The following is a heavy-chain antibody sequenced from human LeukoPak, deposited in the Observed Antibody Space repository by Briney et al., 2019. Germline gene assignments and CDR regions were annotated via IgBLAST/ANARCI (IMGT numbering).Heavy chain of an antibody. D-gene: IGHD6-13*01. Sequence: PSQTLSLTCTVSGGSISSGGYYWSWIRQPPGKGLEWIGSTYYSGSAYYNPSLGSRVAISVDTSKNHFSLNLTSVTAADTGVYYCARHPGVAAALFSWGQGILVTVSS. V-gene: IGHV4-39*02. CDR3: ARHPGVAAALFS. CDR1: GGSISSGGYY. J-gene: IGHJ5*02. CDR2: TYYSGSA.